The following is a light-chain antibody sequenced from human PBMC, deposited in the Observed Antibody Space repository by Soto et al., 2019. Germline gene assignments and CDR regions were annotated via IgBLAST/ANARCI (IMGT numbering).Light chain of an antibody. J-gene: IGKJ1*01. V-gene: IGKV1-5*03. Sequence: DIQMTQSPSTLSASVGDRVTITCRASQSISRLLAWCQQKPGKAPKLLIYKASSLESGVPSRFSGSGSGTEFTLTISSLQPDDFATYYCQQSYSYPWTFGQGTKVEIK. CDR1: QSISRL. CDR2: KAS. CDR3: QQSYSYPWT.